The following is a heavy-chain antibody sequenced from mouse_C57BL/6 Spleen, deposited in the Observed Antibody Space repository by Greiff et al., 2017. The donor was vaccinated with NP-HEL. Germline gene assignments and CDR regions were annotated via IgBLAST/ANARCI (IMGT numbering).Heavy chain of an antibody. Sequence: EVKLEESGGGLVKPGGSLKLSCAASGFTFSDYGMHWVRQAPEKGLEWVAYISSGSSTIYYADTVKGRFTISRDNAKNTLFLQMTSLRSEDTAMYYCAGGSAWFAYWGQGTLVTVSA. J-gene: IGHJ3*01. V-gene: IGHV5-17*01. CDR3: AGGSAWFAY. CDR2: ISSGSSTI. CDR1: GFTFSDYG.